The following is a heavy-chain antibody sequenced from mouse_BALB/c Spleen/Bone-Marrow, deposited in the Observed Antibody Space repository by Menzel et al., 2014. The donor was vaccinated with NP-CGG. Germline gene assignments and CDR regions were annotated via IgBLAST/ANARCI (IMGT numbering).Heavy chain of an antibody. J-gene: IGHJ2*01. CDR1: GYTFTSYW. CDR3: ALYYRYDYFDY. CDR2: INPSTTYS. Sequence: VKLQESGAELAKPGASVKMSCKASGYTFTSYWMHWVKQRPGRGLEWIGYINPSTTYSAYNQKFKDKATLTADKSSSTAYMQLSSLTSEDSAVYYCALYYRYDYFDYWGQGTTLTVSS. V-gene: IGHV1-7*01. D-gene: IGHD2-14*01.